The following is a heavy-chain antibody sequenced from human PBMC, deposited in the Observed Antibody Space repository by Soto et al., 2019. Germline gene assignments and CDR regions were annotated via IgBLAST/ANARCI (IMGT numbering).Heavy chain of an antibody. V-gene: IGHV3-23*01. Sequence: GGSLRLSCAASGFTFSSYAMSWVRQAPGKGLEWVSAISGSGGSTYYADSVKGRFTISRDNSKNTLYLQMNSLRAEDTAVYYCAKDQDYAIFEDNWFDPWGQGTLVTVSS. CDR1: GFTFSSYA. D-gene: IGHD4-17*01. CDR3: AKDQDYAIFEDNWFDP. CDR2: ISGSGGST. J-gene: IGHJ5*02.